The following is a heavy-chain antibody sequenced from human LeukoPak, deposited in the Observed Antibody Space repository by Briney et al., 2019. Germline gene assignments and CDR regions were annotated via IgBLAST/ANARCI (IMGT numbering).Heavy chain of an antibody. CDR2: INHSGST. J-gene: IGHJ4*02. CDR3: ARHYDFWSGPDY. Sequence: SETLSLTCAVYGGSFSGYYWSWIRQPPGKGLEWIGEINHSGSTNYSPSRQSRVTISLDTSKNQLSLKLNSVAAAATAVYYCARHYDFWSGPDYWGQGALVTVSS. V-gene: IGHV4-34*01. CDR1: GGSFSGYY. D-gene: IGHD3-3*01.